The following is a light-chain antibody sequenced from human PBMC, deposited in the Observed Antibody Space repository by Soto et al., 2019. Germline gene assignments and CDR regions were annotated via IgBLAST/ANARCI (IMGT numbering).Light chain of an antibody. CDR3: QQYGRLPVT. V-gene: IGKV3-20*01. CDR2: GAS. CDR1: QSVSSSY. J-gene: IGKJ4*01. Sequence: EIVLTQSPGTLPLSPGERATLACRASQSVSSSYLAWYQQKPGQAPRLLIYGASSRATGIPDRFSGSGSGTEFTLTISTLEAVDFAVYYCQQYGRLPVTFGGGTKVEIK.